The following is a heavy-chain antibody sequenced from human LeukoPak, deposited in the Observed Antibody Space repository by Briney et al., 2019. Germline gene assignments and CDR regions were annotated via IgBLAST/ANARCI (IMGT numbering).Heavy chain of an antibody. CDR2: VSGSGAST. J-gene: IGHJ1*01. D-gene: IGHD6-19*01. Sequence: GGSLRLSCAACGFNFSSNAMSWVRKAPGKGLEWVSAVSGSGASTYYADSVKGRFTISRDNSKNTLYLQMKSLRAEDTAVYYYAKEARTVGYNSGEYFQHWGQGTLVTVSS. CDR1: GFNFSSNA. CDR3: AKEARTVGYNSGEYFQH. V-gene: IGHV3-23*01.